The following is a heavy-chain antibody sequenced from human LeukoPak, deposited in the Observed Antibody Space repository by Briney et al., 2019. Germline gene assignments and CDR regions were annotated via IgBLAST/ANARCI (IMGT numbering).Heavy chain of an antibody. CDR2: INHSGST. V-gene: IGHV4-34*01. CDR1: GGSFSGYY. J-gene: IGHJ5*02. Sequence: SETLSLTCAVHGGSFSGYYWSWIRQPPGKGLEWIGEINHSGSTNYNPSLKSRVTISVDTSKNQFSLKLTSVTAADTAVYYCAGRRFGELFSSWGQGTQVTVSS. D-gene: IGHD3-10*01. CDR3: AGRRFGELFSS.